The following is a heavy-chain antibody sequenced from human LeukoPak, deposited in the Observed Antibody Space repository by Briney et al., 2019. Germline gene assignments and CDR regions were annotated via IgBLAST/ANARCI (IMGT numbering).Heavy chain of an antibody. CDR1: GGSISSGGYY. Sequence: PSQTLSLTCTVSGGSISSGGYYWSWIRQHPGKGLEWIGYIYYSGSTYYNPSLKSRVTISVDTSKNQFSLKLSSVTAADTAVYYCARGRGTVEDIVVVVADHFDYWGQGTLVTVSP. J-gene: IGHJ4*02. CDR2: IYYSGST. D-gene: IGHD2-15*01. CDR3: ARGRGTVEDIVVVVADHFDY. V-gene: IGHV4-31*03.